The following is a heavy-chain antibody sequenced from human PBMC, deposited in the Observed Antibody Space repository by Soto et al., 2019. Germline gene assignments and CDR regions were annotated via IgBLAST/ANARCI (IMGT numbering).Heavy chain of an antibody. Sequence: ASVKVSCKASGYTFTNYDITWVRQAPGQGLEWMGWINPNSGNTSYARKFLGRITMTRDNGIRTVYMELTSLSSEDTAVYYCARVNYYGSGSYLDFFYVYALDVWGQGTTVTVSS. J-gene: IGHJ6*02. CDR1: GYTFTNYD. CDR2: INPNSGNT. CDR3: ARVNYYGSGSYLDFFYVYALDV. D-gene: IGHD3-10*01. V-gene: IGHV1-8*01.